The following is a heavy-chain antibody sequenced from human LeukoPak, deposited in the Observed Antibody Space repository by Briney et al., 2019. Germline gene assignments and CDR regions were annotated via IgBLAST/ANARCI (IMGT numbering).Heavy chain of an antibody. CDR3: ARGREGYCSSTSCYRRYYYYYMDV. D-gene: IGHD2-2*01. Sequence: TGGSLRLSCAASGFTVSSNYMSWVRQAPGKGLEWVSVIYSRGSTYYADSVKGRFTISRDNSKNTLYLQMNSLRAEDTAVYYCARGREGYCSSTSCYRRYYYYYMDVWGKGTTVTVSS. CDR1: GFTVSSNY. J-gene: IGHJ6*03. CDR2: IYSRGST. V-gene: IGHV3-53*01.